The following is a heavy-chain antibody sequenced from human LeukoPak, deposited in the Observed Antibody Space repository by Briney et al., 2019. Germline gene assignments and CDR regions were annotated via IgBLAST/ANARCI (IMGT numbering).Heavy chain of an antibody. CDR1: GGSISSYY. Sequence: SETLSLTCTVSGGSISSYYWSWIRQPPGKGLEWIGYIYYSGSTNYNPSLKSRVTISVDTSKNQFSLKLSSVTAADTGLYYCARLGSSAWLYNWFDPWGQGTLVAVSS. D-gene: IGHD6-19*01. V-gene: IGHV4-59*12. CDR3: ARLGSSAWLYNWFDP. J-gene: IGHJ5*02. CDR2: IYYSGST.